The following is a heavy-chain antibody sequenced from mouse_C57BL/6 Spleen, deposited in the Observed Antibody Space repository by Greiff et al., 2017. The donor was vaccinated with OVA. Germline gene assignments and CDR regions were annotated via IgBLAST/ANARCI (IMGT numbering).Heavy chain of an antibody. D-gene: IGHD1-1*01. CDR1: GYSFTDYN. V-gene: IGHV1-39*01. CDR3: ARVYGSIYSYAMDY. J-gene: IGHJ4*01. CDR2: INPNYGTT. Sequence: VQLQQPGPELVKPGASVKISCKASGYSFTDYNMHWVKQSNGKSLEWIGVINPNYGTTSYNQQFKGKATLTVDHSSSTAYMQLNSLTSEDSAVYDCARVYGSIYSYAMDYWGQGTSVTVSS.